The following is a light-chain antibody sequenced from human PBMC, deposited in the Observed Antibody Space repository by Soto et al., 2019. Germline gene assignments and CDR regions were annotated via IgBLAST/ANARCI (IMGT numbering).Light chain of an antibody. V-gene: IGLV1-47*01. Sequence: QSVLTQPPSASGTHGQRVTISCSGSRSDIGSNYVYWYQHLPGMAPKLLIYRNDQRPSGVPDRISGSRSGTSASLAIIGLRSEDEADYYCASWDDTLSVPIFGGGTNLT. CDR3: ASWDDTLSVPI. J-gene: IGLJ2*01. CDR1: RSDIGSNY. CDR2: RND.